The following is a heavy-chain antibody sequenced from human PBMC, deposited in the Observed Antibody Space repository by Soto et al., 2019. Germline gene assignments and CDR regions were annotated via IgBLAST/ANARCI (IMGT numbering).Heavy chain of an antibody. J-gene: IGHJ4*02. V-gene: IGHV1-8*01. CDR3: AREVSSGWYHYFDY. CDR1: GYTFTSYD. D-gene: IGHD6-19*01. Sequence: ASVKVSCKASGYTFTSYDINWVRQATGQGLEWMGWMNPNSGNTGYAQKFQGRVTMTRNTSISTAYMELRSLRSDDTAVYYCAREVSSGWYHYFDYWGQGTLVTVSS. CDR2: MNPNSGNT.